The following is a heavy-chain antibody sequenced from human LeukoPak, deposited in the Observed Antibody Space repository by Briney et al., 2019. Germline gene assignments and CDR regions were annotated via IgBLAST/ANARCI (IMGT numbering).Heavy chain of an antibody. J-gene: IGHJ4*02. V-gene: IGHV3-23*01. D-gene: IGHD4/OR15-4a*01. Sequence: PGGSLRLSCAASGLTFSSYAVSWVRQAPGKGLEWVSALSGSGGYTFYADSVKGRFTISRDNSKNTLYLQMNSLRAEDTAVYFCAKDHPSMVCTWPCEFDYWGQGTLVTVSS. CDR1: GLTFSSYA. CDR2: LSGSGGYT. CDR3: AKDHPSMVCTWPCEFDY.